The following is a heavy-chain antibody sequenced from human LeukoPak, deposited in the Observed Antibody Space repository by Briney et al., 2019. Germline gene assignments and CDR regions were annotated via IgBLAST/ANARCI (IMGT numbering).Heavy chain of an antibody. D-gene: IGHD7-27*01. CDR2: IYYSGST. CDR1: GGSVSSGGYY. V-gene: IGHV4-31*03. CDR3: ATLPLGTGDGEDAFDI. Sequence: PSQTLSLTCTVSGGSVSSGGYYWSWIRQHPGEGLEWIGYIYYSGSTNYNPSLKSRVTISVDTSKNQFSLKLSSVTAADTAVYYCATLPLGTGDGEDAFDIWGQGTMVTVSS. J-gene: IGHJ3*02.